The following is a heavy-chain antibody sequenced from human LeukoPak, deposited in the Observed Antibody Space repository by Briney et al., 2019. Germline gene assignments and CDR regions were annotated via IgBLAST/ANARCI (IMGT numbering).Heavy chain of an antibody. D-gene: IGHD4-17*01. V-gene: IGHV3-7*01. CDR3: AVTTDYGDYGGGGYYYYYYGMDV. J-gene: IGHJ6*02. CDR2: ISQDGSEK. CDR1: GFTFSSYW. Sequence: GGSLRLSCAASGFTFSSYWMSWVRQAPGKGLEWVANISQDGSEKYYVDSVKGRFTISRDNAKNSLYLLMNSLRAEDTAVYYCAVTTDYGDYGGGGYYYYYYGMDVWGQGTTVTVSS.